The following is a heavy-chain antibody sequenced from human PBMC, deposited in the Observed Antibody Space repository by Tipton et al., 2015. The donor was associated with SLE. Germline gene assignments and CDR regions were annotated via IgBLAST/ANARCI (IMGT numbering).Heavy chain of an antibody. V-gene: IGHV4-39*07. J-gene: IGHJ4*02. CDR2: IYYSGST. Sequence: TLSLTCTVSGGSISSGSYYWSWIRQPAGKGLEWIGSIYYSGSTYYNPSLKSRVTISVDTSKNQFSLKLSSVTAADTAVYYCARGRGRVAVAPFDYWGQGTLVTVSS. CDR3: ARGRGRVAVAPFDY. D-gene: IGHD6-19*01. CDR1: GGSISSGSYY.